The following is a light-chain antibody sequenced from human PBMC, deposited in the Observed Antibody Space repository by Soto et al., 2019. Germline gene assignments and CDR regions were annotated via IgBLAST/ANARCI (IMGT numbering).Light chain of an antibody. V-gene: IGLV2-14*01. Sequence: QSALTQPPSASGSPGQSVTISCTGTSSDVGGYNYVSWYQQHPGKVPKLMIYEVSNRPSGVSNRFSGSKSGHTASLTISGLQSEDEADYFCTSYTTYSTLDVFGTGTKVTVL. CDR1: SSDVGGYNY. CDR3: TSYTTYSTLDV. J-gene: IGLJ1*01. CDR2: EVS.